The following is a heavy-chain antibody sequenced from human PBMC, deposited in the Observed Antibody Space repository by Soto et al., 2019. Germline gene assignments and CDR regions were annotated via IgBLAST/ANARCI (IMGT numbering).Heavy chain of an antibody. CDR3: AREDRDGYNHFYYYGLDV. Sequence: QVQLVQSGGGVVQPGRSLRLSCAASGFPFSTSTMHWVRQAPGKGLEWVALISYDASNKYYADSVKGRFTISRDNSENTLYVQMNSLRAEDTAVYYCAREDRDGYNHFYYYGLDVWGQGTTVTVSS. D-gene: IGHD3-22*01. CDR1: GFPFSTST. J-gene: IGHJ6*02. CDR2: ISYDASNK. V-gene: IGHV3-30*03.